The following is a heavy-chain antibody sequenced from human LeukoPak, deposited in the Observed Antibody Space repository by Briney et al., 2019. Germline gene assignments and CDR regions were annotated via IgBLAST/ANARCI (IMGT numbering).Heavy chain of an antibody. Sequence: SETLSLTCTVSGGSISSGGYYWSWIRQHPGKGLEWIGCIYYSGSTYYNPSLKSRVTISVDTSKNQFSLKLSSVTAADTAVYNCARVGEAYGGNLWGQGTLVTVSS. CDR3: ARVGEAYGGNL. CDR2: IYYSGST. D-gene: IGHD4-23*01. CDR1: GGSISSGGYY. J-gene: IGHJ4*02. V-gene: IGHV4-31*03.